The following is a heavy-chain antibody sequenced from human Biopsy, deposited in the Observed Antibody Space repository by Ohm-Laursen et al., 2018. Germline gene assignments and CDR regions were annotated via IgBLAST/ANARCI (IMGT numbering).Heavy chain of an antibody. CDR2: FDREERKT. CDR3: ATGPYYDTRFYYNVRPFDF. J-gene: IGHJ4*02. CDR1: GYTLTELS. D-gene: IGHD3-10*01. Sequence: SVKVSCKVSGYTLTELSIRWVRQTGGKGLEWMGGFDREERKTVYAEKFQGRVTMTEDTSTDTVYMEVTSLRSDDTAVYYCATGPYYDTRFYYNVRPFDFWGQGTLVTVSS. V-gene: IGHV1-24*01.